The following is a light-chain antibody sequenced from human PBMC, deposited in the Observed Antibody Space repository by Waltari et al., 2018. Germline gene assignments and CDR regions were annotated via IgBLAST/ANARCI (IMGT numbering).Light chain of an antibody. J-gene: IGLJ2*01. Sequence: QYVLTQPPSASGTPGQRVAISCSGSSSNIGRNTMNWSQQPPGTAPKLIIYFNDQRPSGVPDLFSGSKSGTSASLAISGLRSEDEADYYCAAWDDSLNGVGFGGGTKLTVL. CDR2: FND. V-gene: IGLV1-44*01. CDR1: SSNIGRNT. CDR3: AAWDDSLNGVG.